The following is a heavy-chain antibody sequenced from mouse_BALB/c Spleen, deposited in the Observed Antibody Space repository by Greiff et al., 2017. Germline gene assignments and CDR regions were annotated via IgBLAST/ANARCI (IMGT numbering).Heavy chain of an antibody. Sequence: EVKLMESGGGLVNPGGSLKLSCAASGFTFSSYAMSWVRQTPEKRLEWVASISSGGSTYYPDSVKGRFTISRDNARTILYLQMSSLRSEDTAMYYCARDDYGYYYAMDYWGQGTSVTVSS. J-gene: IGHJ4*01. CDR2: ISSGGST. V-gene: IGHV5-6-5*01. CDR1: GFTFSSYA. CDR3: ARDDYGYYYAMDY. D-gene: IGHD2-2*01.